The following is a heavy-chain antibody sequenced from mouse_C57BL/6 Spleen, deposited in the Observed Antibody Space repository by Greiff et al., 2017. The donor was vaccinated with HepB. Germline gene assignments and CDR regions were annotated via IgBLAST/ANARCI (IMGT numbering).Heavy chain of an antibody. D-gene: IGHD2-1*01. CDR1: GFTFSSYG. J-gene: IGHJ1*03. Sequence: DVHLVESGGDLVKPGGSLKLSCAASGFTFSSYGMSWVRQTPDKRLEWVATISSGGSYTYYPDSVKGRFTISRDNAKNTLYLQMSSLKSEDTAMYYCARHGATMVSERYFDVWGTGTTVTVSS. V-gene: IGHV5-6*01. CDR2: ISSGGSYT. CDR3: ARHGATMVSERYFDV.